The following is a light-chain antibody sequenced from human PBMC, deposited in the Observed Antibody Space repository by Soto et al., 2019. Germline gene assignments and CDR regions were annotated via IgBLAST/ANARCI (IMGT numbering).Light chain of an antibody. CDR2: AAS. V-gene: IGKV1-17*01. J-gene: IGKJ1*01. CDR3: LQHNSYPWT. CDR1: QGIRND. Sequence: DIQMTQSPSSLSASVGDRFTLTSRASQGIRNDLGWYKQTLGKAPKXXSYAASSLQSGVPSRFRGSGSGTEFTLTISSLQPEDFETYYCLQHNSYPWTFGQGTKVDIK.